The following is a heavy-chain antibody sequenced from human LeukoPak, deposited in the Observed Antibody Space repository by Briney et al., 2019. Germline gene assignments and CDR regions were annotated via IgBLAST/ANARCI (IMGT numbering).Heavy chain of an antibody. Sequence: PGGSLRLSCAASGFTFSNAWMSWVRQAPGKGLEWVAVISYDASNKYYADSVKGRFTISRDNSKNTLYLQMNSLRAEDTAVYYCAKSHGYSYGFDYWGQGTLVTVSS. CDR2: ISYDASNK. J-gene: IGHJ4*02. CDR1: GFTFSNAW. D-gene: IGHD5-18*01. CDR3: AKSHGYSYGFDY. V-gene: IGHV3-30*18.